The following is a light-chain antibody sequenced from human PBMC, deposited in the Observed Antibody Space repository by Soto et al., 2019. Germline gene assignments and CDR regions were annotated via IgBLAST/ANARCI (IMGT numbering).Light chain of an antibody. CDR3: QQRYSTLWT. J-gene: IGKJ1*01. V-gene: IGKV1-39*01. CDR1: QSISSY. Sequence: DIPMTQSPSSLSASVGDRVTITCRASQSISSYLNWYQQKPGKAPKLLIYAASSLQSGVPSRFSGSGSGTEFTLTISSLQPEDFATYYCQQRYSTLWTFGQGTKVEIK. CDR2: AAS.